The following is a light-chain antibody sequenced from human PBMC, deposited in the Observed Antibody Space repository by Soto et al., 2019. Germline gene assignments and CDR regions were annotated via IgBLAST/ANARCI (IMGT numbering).Light chain of an antibody. Sequence: EIVMTQSPAPLSVSPGEVATLSCRATQGIGDTLAWYQQKRGQTPRLLIYDTSIRATGVPARFSGSRSGAEFTLTISSLQSEDFAVYYCQHYVTWPLTFGGGTKVESK. CDR3: QHYVTWPLT. CDR2: DTS. J-gene: IGKJ4*01. CDR1: QGIGDT. V-gene: IGKV3-15*01.